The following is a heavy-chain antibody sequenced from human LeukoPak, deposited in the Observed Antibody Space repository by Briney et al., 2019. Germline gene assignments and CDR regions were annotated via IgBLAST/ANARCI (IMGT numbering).Heavy chain of an antibody. V-gene: IGHV3-11*01. D-gene: IGHD7-27*01. CDR2: ITRSGA. Sequence: GGSLRLSCAASGFTFSHHYMSWIRQAPGKGLEWISYITRSGAVYADSGKGRFTISRDNAKDSLYLQMNSLRVEDTAVYYCARDGDTTSKVDYLGQGTLVTVSS. CDR1: GFTFSHHY. CDR3: ARDGDTTSKVDY. J-gene: IGHJ4*02.